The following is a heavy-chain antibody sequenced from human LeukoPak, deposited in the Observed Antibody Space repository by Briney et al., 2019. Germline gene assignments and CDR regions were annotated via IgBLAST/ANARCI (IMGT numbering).Heavy chain of an antibody. CDR2: IHYSGNT. Sequence: SETLSLTCTVSGYSINDGFYWGWIRQPPGKGLEWIGTIHYSGNTDYNPPLKSRVTISGDTSKNQFSLKLSSVTAADTAVYYCARGFRGPSFDYWGQGTLVTVSS. CDR1: GYSINDGFY. V-gene: IGHV4-38-2*02. CDR3: ARGFRGPSFDY. J-gene: IGHJ4*02. D-gene: IGHD3-10*01.